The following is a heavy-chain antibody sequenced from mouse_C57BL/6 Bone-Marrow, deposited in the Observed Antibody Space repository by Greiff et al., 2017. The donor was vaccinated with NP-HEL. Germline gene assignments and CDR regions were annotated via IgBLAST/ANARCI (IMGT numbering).Heavy chain of an antibody. D-gene: IGHD2-4*01. J-gene: IGHJ3*01. Sequence: EVKLMESEGGLVQPGSSMKLSCTASGFTFSDYYMAWVRQVPEKGLEWVANINYDGSSTYYLDSLKSRFIISRDNAKNILYLQMSSLKSKDTATYYCARDGDYGAGFAYWGQGTLVTVSA. CDR2: INYDGSST. CDR1: GFTFSDYY. V-gene: IGHV5-16*01. CDR3: ARDGDYGAGFAY.